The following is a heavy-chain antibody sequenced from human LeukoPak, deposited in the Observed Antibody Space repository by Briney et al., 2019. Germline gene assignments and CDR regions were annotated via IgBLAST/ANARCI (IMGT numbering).Heavy chain of an antibody. Sequence: GASVKVSCKASGYKFTNYGISWVRQAPGQGLEWMGWISPYNGNTIYAQKLQGRVTMTRDMSTSTVYMELSSLRSEDTAVYYCARGIFGYYMDVRGKGTTVTVSS. CDR1: GYKFTNYG. CDR2: ISPYNGNT. D-gene: IGHD3-3*01. V-gene: IGHV1-18*01. J-gene: IGHJ6*03. CDR3: ARGIFGYYMDV.